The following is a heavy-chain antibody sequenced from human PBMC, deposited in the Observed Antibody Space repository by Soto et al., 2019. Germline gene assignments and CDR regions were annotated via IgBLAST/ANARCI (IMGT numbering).Heavy chain of an antibody. Sequence: GESLKISCKGSGYTFTSYWIGWVRQMPGKGLEWMGSIYPGDSDTRYSPSFQGQVTISADKSISTAYLQWSSLKASGTAIYYCASGLLFPYFDYWGQGTLVTVSS. CDR2: IYPGDSDT. CDR1: GYTFTSYW. J-gene: IGHJ4*02. V-gene: IGHV5-51*01. D-gene: IGHD2-21*02. CDR3: ASGLLFPYFDY.